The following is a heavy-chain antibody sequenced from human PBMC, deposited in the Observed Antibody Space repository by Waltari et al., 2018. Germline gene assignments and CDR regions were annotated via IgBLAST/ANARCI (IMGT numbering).Heavy chain of an antibody. V-gene: IGHV1-69*02. J-gene: IGHJ3*02. D-gene: IGHD3-22*01. CDR3: ARAYYYDSSGYYYLDAFDI. Sequence: QVQLVQSGAEVKKPGSSVKVSCKASGGTFSSYTISWVRQAPGQGLEWMGRISPILGIANYAQKFQGRVTITADKSTSTAYMELSSLRSEDTAVYYCARAYYYDSSGYYYLDAFDIWGQGTMVTVSS. CDR2: ISPILGIA. CDR1: GGTFSSYT.